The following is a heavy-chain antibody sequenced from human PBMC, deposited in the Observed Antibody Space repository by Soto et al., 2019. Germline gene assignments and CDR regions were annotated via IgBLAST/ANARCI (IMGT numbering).Heavy chain of an antibody. D-gene: IGHD3-10*01. V-gene: IGHV4-34*01. Sequence: PSETLSLTCAVYGGSFSGYYWSWIRQPPGKGLEWIGEINHSGSTNYNPSLKSRVTISVDTSKNQFSLKLSSVTAADTAVYYCAKTMAMVRGVKGWFDPWGQGTLVT. CDR1: GGSFSGYY. CDR2: INHSGST. J-gene: IGHJ5*02. CDR3: AKTMAMVRGVKGWFDP.